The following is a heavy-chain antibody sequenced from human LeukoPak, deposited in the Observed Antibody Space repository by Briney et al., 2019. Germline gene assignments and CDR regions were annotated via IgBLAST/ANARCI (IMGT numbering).Heavy chain of an antibody. CDR1: GFTFSSNS. CDR3: ARVHLRYFDWLPSSDAFDI. Sequence: GGSLRLSCAASGFTFSSNSMNWVRQAPGKGLEWVSYISSTGGTIYYADPMKGRFTISRDNAKNSLYLQMNSLRVEDTAVYYCARVHLRYFDWLPSSDAFDIWGQGTMVTVSS. V-gene: IGHV3-48*04. CDR2: ISSTGGTI. D-gene: IGHD3-9*01. J-gene: IGHJ3*02.